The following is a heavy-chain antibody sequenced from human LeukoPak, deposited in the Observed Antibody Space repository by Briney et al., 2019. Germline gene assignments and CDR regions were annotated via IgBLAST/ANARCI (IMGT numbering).Heavy chain of an antibody. Sequence: ASVKVSCKASGYTFTGYYMHWARQAPGQGLEWMGWINPNSGGTNYAQKFQGRLTMTRDTSISTAYMELSRLRSDDTAVYYCARNFYFDSSGYYHYWGQGTLVTVSS. V-gene: IGHV1-2*02. CDR3: ARNFYFDSSGYYHY. J-gene: IGHJ4*02. CDR2: INPNSGGT. CDR1: GYTFTGYY. D-gene: IGHD3-22*01.